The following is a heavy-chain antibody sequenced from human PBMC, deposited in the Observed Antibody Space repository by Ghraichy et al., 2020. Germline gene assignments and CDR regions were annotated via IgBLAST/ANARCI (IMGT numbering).Heavy chain of an antibody. J-gene: IGHJ5*02. CDR1: GYTFTGYY. CDR2: INPNSGGT. D-gene: IGHD3-22*01. V-gene: IGHV1-2*02. CDR3: ARDTATYYYDSSGYFPFDP. Sequence: APVKVSCKASGYTFTGYYMHWVRQAPGQGLEWMGWINPNSGGTNYAQKFQGRVTMTRDTSISTAYMELSRLRSDDTAVYYCARDTATYYYDSSGYFPFDPWGQGTLVTVSS.